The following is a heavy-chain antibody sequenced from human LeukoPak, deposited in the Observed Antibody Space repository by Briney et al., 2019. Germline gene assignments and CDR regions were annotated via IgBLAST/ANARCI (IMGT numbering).Heavy chain of an antibody. CDR1: GFTFSSYG. CDR2: IRYDGSNK. CDR3: AKDLTYYYDSSGYYTLDY. V-gene: IGHV3-30*02. J-gene: IGHJ4*02. Sequence: PGGSLRLSCAASGFTFSSYGMHWVRQAPGKGLEWVAFIRYDGSNKYYADSVKGRFTISRDNSKNTLYLQMNSLRAEDTAVYYCAKDLTYYYDSSGYYTLDYWGQGTLVTVSS. D-gene: IGHD3-22*01.